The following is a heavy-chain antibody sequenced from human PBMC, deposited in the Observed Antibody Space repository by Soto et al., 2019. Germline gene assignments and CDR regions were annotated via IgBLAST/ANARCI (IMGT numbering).Heavy chain of an antibody. CDR1: GFTFSNYA. CDR2: IIGTGGGT. J-gene: IGHJ6*02. Sequence: EVHLLESGGGLVQPEGSLRLSCSASGFTFSNYAMTWVRQAPGKGLEWVSVIIGTGGGTTNADSAKCRFTTSRDNSKNTLYLQINSLRAEDTAVYYCAKRAFYGSGIPHYYGMDFWGQGTAVTVSS. CDR3: AKRAFYGSGIPHYYGMDF. V-gene: IGHV3-23*01. D-gene: IGHD3-10*01.